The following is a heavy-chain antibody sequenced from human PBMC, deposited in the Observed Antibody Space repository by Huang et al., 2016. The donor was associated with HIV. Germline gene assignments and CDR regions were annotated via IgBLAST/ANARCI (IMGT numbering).Heavy chain of an antibody. D-gene: IGHD5-18*01. Sequence: EVQLMESGGGLAKPGGSLRLACAASGFTFSNAWLNWVRQAAGKVREWVGRIKSKTDGETADYAAPVKGRFTISRDDSKNTLYLLMNSLKTEDTAVYYCATARGYNYGAHYSYYYMDVWGNGATVTVSS. CDR2: IKSKTDGETA. V-gene: IGHV3-15*01. J-gene: IGHJ6*03. CDR1: GFTFSNAW. CDR3: ATARGYNYGAHYSYYYMDV.